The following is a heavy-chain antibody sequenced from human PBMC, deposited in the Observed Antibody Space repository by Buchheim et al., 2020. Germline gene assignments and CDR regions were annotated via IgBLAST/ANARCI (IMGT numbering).Heavy chain of an antibody. J-gene: IGHJ6*02. CDR2: ISSSGSTI. D-gene: IGHD6-13*01. CDR3: ARSPSGSSWYPYYYYYGMDV. CDR1: GFTFSSYE. V-gene: IGHV3-48*03. Sequence: EVQLVESGGGLVQPGGSLRLSCAASGFTFSSYEMNWVRQAPGKGLEWVSYISSSGSTIYYADSVKGRFTISRDNAKNSLYLQMNSLRAEHTAVYYSARSPSGSSWYPYYYYYGMDVWGQGTT.